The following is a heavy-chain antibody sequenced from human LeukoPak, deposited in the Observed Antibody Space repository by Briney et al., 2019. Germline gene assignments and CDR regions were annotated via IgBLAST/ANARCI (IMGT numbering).Heavy chain of an antibody. V-gene: IGHV3-74*01. Sequence: GGSLRLSCAASGFTFSSYWMHWVRQAPGKGLVWVSRVSSDGSITDYTDSVRGRFTISRDNAKNSLFLQMNSLRAEDAAVYYCGRGLDRNTSPLDYWGQGTLVTVSS. D-gene: IGHD2-2*01. CDR1: GFTFSSYW. CDR2: VSSDGSIT. CDR3: GRGLDRNTSPLDY. J-gene: IGHJ4*02.